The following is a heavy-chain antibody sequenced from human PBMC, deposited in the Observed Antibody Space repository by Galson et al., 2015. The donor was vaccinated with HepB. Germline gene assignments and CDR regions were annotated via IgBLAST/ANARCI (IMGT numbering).Heavy chain of an antibody. CDR2: INPSGGST. CDR1: GYTFTSYY. CDR3: AKDLNAHYDYVWGSYDY. D-gene: IGHD3-16*01. V-gene: IGHV1-46*01. J-gene: IGHJ4*02. Sequence: SVKVSCKASGYTFTSYYMHWVRQVPGQGLEWMGIINPSGGSTSYAQKFQGRVTMTRDTSTSTVYMELSSLRSEDTAVYYCAKDLNAHYDYVWGSYDYWGQGTLVTVSS.